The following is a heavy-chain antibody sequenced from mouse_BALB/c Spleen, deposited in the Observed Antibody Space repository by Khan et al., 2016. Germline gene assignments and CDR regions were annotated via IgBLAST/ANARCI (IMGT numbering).Heavy chain of an antibody. CDR1: GFSLTGFS. J-gene: IGHJ3*01. Sequence: QVTLKESGPGLVAPSQSLSITCTVSGFSLTGFSVNWVRQPPGKALEWLGMTWGDGSTDYNSGLKSRLSFSKDDSKSQVFLKMNSLQTEDTARYFCASYYDYDGGFAYWGQGTLVTVSA. V-gene: IGHV2-6-7*01. CDR3: ASYYDYDGGFAY. D-gene: IGHD2-4*01. CDR2: TWGDGST.